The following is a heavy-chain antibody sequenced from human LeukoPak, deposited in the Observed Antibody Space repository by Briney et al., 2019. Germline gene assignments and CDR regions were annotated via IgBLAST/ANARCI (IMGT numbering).Heavy chain of an antibody. CDR2: IYYSGST. J-gene: IGHJ5*02. CDR1: GGSFSSGSYY. Sequence: SETLSLTCTVSGGSFSSGSYYWSWIRQPPGKGLEWIGYIYYSGSTNYNPSLKSRVTISVDTSKNQFSLKLSSVTAADTAVYYCARTIAAAGTNWFDPWGQGTLVTVSS. V-gene: IGHV4-61*01. CDR3: ARTIAAAGTNWFDP. D-gene: IGHD6-13*01.